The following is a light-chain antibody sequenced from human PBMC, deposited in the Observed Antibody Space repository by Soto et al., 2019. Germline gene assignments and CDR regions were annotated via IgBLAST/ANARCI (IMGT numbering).Light chain of an antibody. CDR3: QQRSNWPSWT. CDR1: QSVSSY. J-gene: IGKJ1*01. V-gene: IGKV3-11*01. Sequence: IVWTQSPATLSLTPGERATLSCRASQSVSSYLAWYQQKPGQAPRLLIYDASNRATGIPARFSGSGSGTDFTLTISSLEPEDFAVYYCQQRSNWPSWTFGQGTKV. CDR2: DAS.